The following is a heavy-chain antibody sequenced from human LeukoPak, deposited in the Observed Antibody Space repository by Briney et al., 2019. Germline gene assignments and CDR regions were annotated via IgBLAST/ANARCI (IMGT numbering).Heavy chain of an antibody. V-gene: IGHV3-74*01. J-gene: IGHJ6*04. Sequence: GGSLRLSCAASGFTFSSYWMHWVRQAPGKGLVWVSHINSDGSGASYADSVKGRFTISRDNAKNTLYLQVNSLRAEDTAVYYCAELGITMIGGVWGKGTTVTISS. CDR2: INSDGSGA. CDR1: GFTFSSYW. D-gene: IGHD3-10*02. CDR3: AELGITMIGGV.